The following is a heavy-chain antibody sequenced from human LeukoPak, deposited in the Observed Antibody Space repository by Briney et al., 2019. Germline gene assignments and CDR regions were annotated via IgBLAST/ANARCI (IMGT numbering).Heavy chain of an antibody. Sequence: ASVKVSCKGSGYKFISYAMNWVRQAPGQGPEWMGWINTDTGNPTYARGFTGQYVFSVDTSVTTASLQINSLRTEATAVYYCARGGYYGGSGTYGFFHYWGQGSLVTVSS. CDR3: ARGGYYGGSGTYGFFHY. V-gene: IGHV7-4-1*02. J-gene: IGHJ4*03. D-gene: IGHD3-10*01. CDR2: INTDTGNP. CDR1: GYKFISYA.